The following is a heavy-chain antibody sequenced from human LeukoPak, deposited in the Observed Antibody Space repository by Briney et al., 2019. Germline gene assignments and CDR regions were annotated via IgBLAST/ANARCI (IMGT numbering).Heavy chain of an antibody. V-gene: IGHV3-23*01. Sequence: GGSLRLSCAASAFTFSSYAMSWVRQAPGKGLDWVSVISGSGGKTYYADSVRGRFTISRDNSKNTLYLQMNSLRAEDTAVYYCAKVPDCSGSSCYGRYQDYYTDVRGKLISVTVSS. D-gene: IGHD2-15*01. J-gene: IGHJ6*03. CDR3: AKVPDCSGSSCYGRYQDYYTDV. CDR2: ISGSGGKT. CDR1: AFTFSSYA.